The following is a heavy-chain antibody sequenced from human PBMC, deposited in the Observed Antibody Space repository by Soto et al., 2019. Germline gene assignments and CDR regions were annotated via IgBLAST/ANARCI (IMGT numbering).Heavy chain of an antibody. CDR1: GFTFSSYG. V-gene: IGHV3-30*18. CDR3: AKAQYCSSTSSYVSSYYYMDV. J-gene: IGHJ6*03. CDR2: ISYDGSNK. D-gene: IGHD2-2*01. Sequence: GGSLRLSCAASGFTFSSYGMHWVRQAPGKGLEWVAVISYDGSNKYYADSVKGRFTISRHNSKNTLYLQMNSLRAEDTAVYYCAKAQYCSSTSSYVSSYYYMDVWGKGTTVTVSS.